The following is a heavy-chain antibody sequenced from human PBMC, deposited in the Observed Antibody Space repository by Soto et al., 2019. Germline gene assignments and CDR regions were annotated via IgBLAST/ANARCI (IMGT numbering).Heavy chain of an antibody. CDR1: GGTFNSYL. Sequence: QVQLVQSGAEVKNPGSSVNVSCKTSGGTFNSYLIDWVRQAPGQGLEWMGGIIPAFGTAKYAQKFQGRVTITVDESTTTTYMELRTLTSQATAVSFCARGLDKPLVGLYFDTWGQGTMVTVSS. J-gene: IGHJ4*02. CDR2: IIPAFGTA. D-gene: IGHD2-15*01. V-gene: IGHV1-69*01. CDR3: ARGLDKPLVGLYFDT.